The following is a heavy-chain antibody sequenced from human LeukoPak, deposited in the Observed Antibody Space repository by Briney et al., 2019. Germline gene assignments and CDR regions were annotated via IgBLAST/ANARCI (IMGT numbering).Heavy chain of an antibody. J-gene: IGHJ3*01. Sequence: SQTLSLTCAISGGSVSSDNAAWNWIRQSPSRGLEWLGRTYYRSKWYNDYAVSVKSRITINPDIFKNQFSLQLKSVTRDDTAVYYCARAGLWDYSDSSGYHNAAFDVWGQGTMVTVSS. CDR2: TYYRSKWYN. V-gene: IGHV6-1*01. D-gene: IGHD3-22*01. CDR1: GGSVSSDNAA. CDR3: ARAGLWDYSDSSGYHNAAFDV.